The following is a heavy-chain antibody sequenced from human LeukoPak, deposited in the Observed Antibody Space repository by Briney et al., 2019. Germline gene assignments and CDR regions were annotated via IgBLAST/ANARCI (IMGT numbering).Heavy chain of an antibody. CDR3: ARGTGEGYTYGRYYFDY. D-gene: IGHD5-18*01. CDR1: GDTFSNYA. CDR2: IIPIFGTA. V-gene: IGHV1-69*06. Sequence: ASVKVSCKASGDTFSNYAISWVRQAPGQGLEWMGGIIPIFGTAKYAQKFQGRVTITADTSTSTAYMELRSLRSDDTAVYYCARGTGEGYTYGRYYFDYWGQGTLVTVSS. J-gene: IGHJ4*02.